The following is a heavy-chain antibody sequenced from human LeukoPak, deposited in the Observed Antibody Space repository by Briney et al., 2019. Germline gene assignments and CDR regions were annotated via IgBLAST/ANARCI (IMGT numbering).Heavy chain of an antibody. Sequence: GGSMRLSCAASGFTFSSYAMHWVRQAPGKGLEWVAVISYDGSNKYYADSVKGRFTISRDNSKNTRYLQMNSLRAEDTAVYYCASSVNCSSTSCPRGVLRYFDWPIDYWGQGTLVTVSS. CDR3: ASSVNCSSTSCPRGVLRYFDWPIDY. D-gene: IGHD3-9*01. V-gene: IGHV3-30*04. CDR1: GFTFSSYA. CDR2: ISYDGSNK. J-gene: IGHJ4*02.